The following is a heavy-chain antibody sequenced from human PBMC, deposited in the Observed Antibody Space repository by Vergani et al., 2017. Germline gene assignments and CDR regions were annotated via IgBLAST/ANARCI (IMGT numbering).Heavy chain of an antibody. CDR3: ANSFFWSGYYIDY. J-gene: IGHJ4*02. CDR1: GFTFSSYG. CDR2: IRYDGSNK. Sequence: VQLVESGGGLVQPGGSLRLSCAASGFTFSSYGMHWVRQAPGKGLEWVAFIRYDGSNKYYADSVKGRFTISRDNSKNTLYLQMNSLRAEDTAVYYCANSFFWSGYYIDYWGQGTLVTVSS. D-gene: IGHD3-3*01. V-gene: IGHV3-30*02.